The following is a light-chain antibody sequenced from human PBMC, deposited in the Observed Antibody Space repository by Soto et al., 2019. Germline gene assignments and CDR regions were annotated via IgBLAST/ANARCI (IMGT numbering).Light chain of an antibody. CDR1: SGHSSYA. Sequence: QPVLTQSPSASASLGPSVKLTCTLSSGHSSYAIAWHQQQPEKGPRYLMKLNSDGSHSKGDGIPDRFSGSSSGAERYLTISSLQSEDEADYYCQTWGTGVVFGGGTQLTVL. CDR3: QTWGTGVV. CDR2: LNSDGSH. V-gene: IGLV4-69*01. J-gene: IGLJ2*01.